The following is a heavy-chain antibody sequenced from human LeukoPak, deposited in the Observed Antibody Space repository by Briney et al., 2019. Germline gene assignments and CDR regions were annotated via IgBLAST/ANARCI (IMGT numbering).Heavy chain of an antibody. CDR1: GGTFSSYA. Sequence: SVKVSCKASGGTFSSYAISWVRQAPGQGLEWMGRIIPILGIANYAQKFQGRVTITADKSTSTAYMELSSLRSEDTAVYYCATGYGSGSYYSTGFDYWGQGTLVTVSS. D-gene: IGHD3-10*01. V-gene: IGHV1-69*04. CDR3: ATGYGSGSYYSTGFDY. J-gene: IGHJ4*02. CDR2: IIPILGIA.